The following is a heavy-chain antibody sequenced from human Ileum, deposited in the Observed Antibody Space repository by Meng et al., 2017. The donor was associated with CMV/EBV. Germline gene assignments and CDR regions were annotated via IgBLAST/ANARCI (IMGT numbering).Heavy chain of an antibody. CDR2: ISAYNGNT. J-gene: IGHJ5*01. D-gene: IGHD2-2*02. CDR1: GYTFTSYV. V-gene: IGHV1-18*01. CDR3: ARAKGYCSSTSCYSGGWFDP. Sequence: ASVKVSFKASGYTFTSYVISWVRQAPGQGLEWMGWISAYNGNTNYAQKLQGRVTMTTDTSTSTAYMELRSLRSDDTAVYYCARAKGYCSSTSCYSGGWFDPWGQGNRV.